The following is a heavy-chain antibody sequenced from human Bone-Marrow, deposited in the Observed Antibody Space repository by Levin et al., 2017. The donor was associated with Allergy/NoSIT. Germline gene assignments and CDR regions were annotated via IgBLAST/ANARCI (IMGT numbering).Heavy chain of an antibody. D-gene: IGHD2-21*02. V-gene: IGHV3-30*04. J-gene: IGHJ6*02. CDR3: ARDLVVTAILEHYYGMDG. CDR1: GFTFSSYA. CDR2: ISYDGTNE. Sequence: GGSLRLSCAASGFTFSSYAMHWVRQAPGKGLEWVALISYDGTNEYYADSVKGRFTISRDNSKNTLYLQMNSLRAEDTAVYYCARDLVVTAILEHYYGMDGWGQGTTVTVSS.